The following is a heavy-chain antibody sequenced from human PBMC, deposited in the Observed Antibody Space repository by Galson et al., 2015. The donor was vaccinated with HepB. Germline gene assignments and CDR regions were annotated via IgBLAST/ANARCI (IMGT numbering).Heavy chain of an antibody. J-gene: IGHJ4*02. D-gene: IGHD6-19*01. CDR2: IYYSGST. CDR1: GGSISSSSYY. Sequence: ETLSLTCTVSGGSISSSSYYWGWLRQPPGKGLEWIGSIYYSGSTHYNPSLKSRGAISVDTSKNQFSLKLSSVTAADTAVYYCARRGQWPGHYYFDYWGQGTLVTVSS. V-gene: IGHV4-39*01. CDR3: ARRGQWPGHYYFDY.